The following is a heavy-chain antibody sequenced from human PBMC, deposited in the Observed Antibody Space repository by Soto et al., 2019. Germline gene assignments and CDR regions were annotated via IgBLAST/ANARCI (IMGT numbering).Heavy chain of an antibody. CDR3: ARRAAYYYGSGSYPYFDY. CDR1: GGSISSSSYY. Sequence: QLQLQESGPGLVKPSETLSLTCTVSGGSISSSSYYWGWIRQPPGKGLEWIGSIYFSGSTYYNTSLKSRVTISVDTSKNQFSLKLSSVTAADTAVYYCARRAAYYYGSGSYPYFDYWGQGTLVTVSS. D-gene: IGHD3-10*01. J-gene: IGHJ4*02. V-gene: IGHV4-39*01. CDR2: IYFSGST.